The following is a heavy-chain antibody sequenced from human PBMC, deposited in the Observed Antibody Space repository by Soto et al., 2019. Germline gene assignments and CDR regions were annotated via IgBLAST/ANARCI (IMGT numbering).Heavy chain of an antibody. CDR2: ISGSGGST. CDR3: AKSLAAAGYYGMDV. V-gene: IGHV3-23*01. D-gene: IGHD6-13*01. J-gene: IGHJ6*02. CDR1: GFTFSNYA. Sequence: PGGSLRLSCAASGFTFSNYAMSWVRQAPGKGLEWVSAISGSGGSTYYADSVKGRFTISRDNSKNTLYLQMNSLRAEDTAVYYCAKSLAAAGYYGMDVWGQGTTVTVSS.